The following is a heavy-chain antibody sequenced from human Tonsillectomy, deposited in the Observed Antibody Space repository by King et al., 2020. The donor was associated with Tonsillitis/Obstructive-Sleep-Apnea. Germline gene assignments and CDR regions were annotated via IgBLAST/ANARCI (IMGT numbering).Heavy chain of an antibody. J-gene: IGHJ4*02. D-gene: IGHD6-6*01. V-gene: IGHV4-39*01. CDR3: ARQGFESSSSSIPASPFDY. CDR2: IYYSGNT. Sequence: QLQESGPGLVKPSETLSLTCTVSGGSISSSRYYWGWIRQPPGKGLEWIGNIYYSGNTYYNPSLKSRVTISVDTSRNQFSLKLSSVTAADMAVYYCARQGFESSSSSIPASPFDYWGQGTLVTVSS. CDR1: GGSISSSRYY.